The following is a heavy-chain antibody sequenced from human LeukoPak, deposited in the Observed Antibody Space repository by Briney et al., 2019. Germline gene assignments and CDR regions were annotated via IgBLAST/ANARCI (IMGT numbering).Heavy chain of an antibody. J-gene: IGHJ3*02. CDR1: GFTFSDYT. D-gene: IGHD4-17*01. CDR2: ISSGGTYK. CDR3: ARPTTVTTISADAFDI. V-gene: IGHV3-21*01. Sequence: GGPLRLSCAASGFTFSDYTMNWVRQAPGKGLEWVSSISSGGTYKYYADSVQGRFTISRDNAQNSLYLQMNSLRAEDSSVYYCARPTTVTTISADAFDIWGQGTMVTVSS.